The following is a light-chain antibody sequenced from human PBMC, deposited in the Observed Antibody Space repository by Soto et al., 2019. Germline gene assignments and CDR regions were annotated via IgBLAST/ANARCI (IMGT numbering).Light chain of an antibody. V-gene: IGKV1-5*03. CDR2: KAS. CDR3: QQSYSTPPGT. CDR1: QTISSW. J-gene: IGKJ1*01. Sequence: DIQMTQSPSTLSGSVGDRVTITCRASQTISSWLAWYQQKPGKAPKLLIYKASTLKSGVPSRFSGSGSGTEFTLTISTLQPDDFATYYCQQSYSTPPGTFGQGTKVDIK.